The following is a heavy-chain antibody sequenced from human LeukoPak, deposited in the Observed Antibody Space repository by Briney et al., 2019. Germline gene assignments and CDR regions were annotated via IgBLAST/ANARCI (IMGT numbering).Heavy chain of an antibody. D-gene: IGHD3-3*01. Sequence: SETLSLTCAVYGGSFSGYYWSWIRQPPGKGLEWIGEINHCGGTNYNPSLKSRVTISVDTSKNQFSLKLSSVTAADTAVYYCARTFRSGYYYRYWGQGTLVTVSS. V-gene: IGHV4-34*01. CDR2: INHCGGT. J-gene: IGHJ4*02. CDR1: GGSFSGYY. CDR3: ARTFRSGYYYRY.